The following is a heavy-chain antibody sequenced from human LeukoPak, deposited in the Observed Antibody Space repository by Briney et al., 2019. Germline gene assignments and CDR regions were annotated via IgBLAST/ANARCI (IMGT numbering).Heavy chain of an antibody. Sequence: GGSLRLSCAASGFTVSSNYMSWVRQAPGKGLEWVSVIYSGGSTYYADSVKGRFTISRDNSKNTLYLQMNSLRAEDTAVYYCARDLGSSRFRQGAFDIWGQGTMVTVSS. J-gene: IGHJ3*02. CDR1: GFTVSSNY. V-gene: IGHV3-66*02. CDR3: ARDLGSSRFRQGAFDI. D-gene: IGHD6-13*01. CDR2: IYSGGST.